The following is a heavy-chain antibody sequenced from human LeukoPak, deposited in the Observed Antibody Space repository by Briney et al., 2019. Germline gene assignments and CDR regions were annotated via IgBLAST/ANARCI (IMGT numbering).Heavy chain of an antibody. D-gene: IGHD3-10*01. V-gene: IGHV4-39*01. J-gene: IGHJ4*02. Sequence: PSETLSLTCTVSGGSISSSNYYWGWIRQPPGKGLEWIGSIYYSGSTYYNPSLKSRVTISVDTSKNQFSLKLSSVTAADTAVYYCARLGYYGSGSLVDYFDYWGQGTLVTVSS. CDR3: ARLGYYGSGSLVDYFDY. CDR2: IYYSGST. CDR1: GGSISSSNYY.